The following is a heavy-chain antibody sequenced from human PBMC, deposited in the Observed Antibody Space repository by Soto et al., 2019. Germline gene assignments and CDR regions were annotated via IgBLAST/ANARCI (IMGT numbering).Heavy chain of an antibody. CDR2: IYHSGST. J-gene: IGHJ5*02. D-gene: IGHD5-18*01. CDR3: ARDGGTAMVLDP. V-gene: IGHV4-31*03. CDR1: GGSISSNGYY. Sequence: QVQLQESGPGLVKPSQTLSLTCIVSGGSISSNGYYWNWIRQHPGKGLEWIGYIYHSGSTYYNPSLKSRATISLDTSKNLFSLNLSSVTVADTAMYYCARDGGTAMVLDPWGQGSLVTVSS.